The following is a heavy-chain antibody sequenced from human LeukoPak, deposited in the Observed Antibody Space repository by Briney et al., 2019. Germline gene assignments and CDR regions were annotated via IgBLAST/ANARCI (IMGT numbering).Heavy chain of an antibody. CDR1: GGTFSSYA. V-gene: IGHV1-69*13. CDR2: IIPIFGTA. D-gene: IGHD1-26*01. CDR3: ANLQERAVLNNWFDP. Sequence: ASVKVSCKASGGTFSSYAISWVRQAPGQGLEWMGGIIPIFGTANYAQKFQGRVTITADESTSTAYMELSSLSSEDTAVYYCANLQERAVLNNWFDPWGQGTLVTVSS. J-gene: IGHJ5*02.